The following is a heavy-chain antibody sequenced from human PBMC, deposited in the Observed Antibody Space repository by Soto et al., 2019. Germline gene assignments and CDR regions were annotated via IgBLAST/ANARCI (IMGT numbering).Heavy chain of an antibody. CDR2: ISSDGNTK. Sequence: QVQLVESGGGVVQPGRSLRLSCAASGFSFSSYSMHWVRQASGKGLEWVAVISSDGNTKYYGDSVKGRFTISRDNSKNTLYLQMNSLRAEDTAVYYCARNWFDPWGQGTLVTVSS. J-gene: IGHJ5*02. CDR3: ARNWFDP. V-gene: IGHV3-30*04. CDR1: GFSFSSYS.